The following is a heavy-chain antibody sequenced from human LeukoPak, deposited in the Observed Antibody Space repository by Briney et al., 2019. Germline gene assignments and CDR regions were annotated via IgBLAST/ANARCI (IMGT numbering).Heavy chain of an antibody. J-gene: IGHJ4*02. D-gene: IGHD3-22*01. CDR2: ISGSGGST. Sequence: PGGSLRLSCAASGFTFSSYGMSWVRQAPGKGLEWVSAISGSGGSTYYADSVKGRFTISRDNSKNTLYLQMNSLRAEDTAVYYCAKVHYYDSSGYFDYWGQGTLVTVFS. CDR1: GFTFSSYG. V-gene: IGHV3-23*01. CDR3: AKVHYYDSSGYFDY.